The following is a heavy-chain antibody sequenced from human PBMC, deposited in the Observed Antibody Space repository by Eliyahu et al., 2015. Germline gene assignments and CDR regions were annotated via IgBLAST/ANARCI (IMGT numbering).Heavy chain of an antibody. D-gene: IGHD5-12*01. CDR3: ASSPSLREGWFDP. V-gene: IGHV3-48*02. CDR2: ISSSSSTI. Sequence: EVQLVESXGGLVQPGGSLRLSCAXSGFTXXSYSXNWVRQAPGKGLEWVSYISSSSSTIYYADSVKGRFTISRDNAKNSLYLQMNSLRDEDTAVYYCASSPSLREGWFDPWGQGTLVTVSS. CDR1: GFTXXSYS. J-gene: IGHJ5*02.